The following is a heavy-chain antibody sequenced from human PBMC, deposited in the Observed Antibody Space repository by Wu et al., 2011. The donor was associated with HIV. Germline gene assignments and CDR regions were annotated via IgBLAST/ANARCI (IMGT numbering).Heavy chain of an antibody. CDR3: ARDRREYYSSSWYENFFDY. Sequence: QVQLVQSGAEVKRPGASVKVSCKASGYTFTDYYIYWVRQAPGQGLEWMGWINPNNGGTNFAQKFRGRVTMTRDTSIMTAYMDLSRLRSDDTAVYYCARDRREYYSSSWYENFFDYWGQGTLVTVSS. CDR2: INPNNGGT. J-gene: IGHJ4*02. D-gene: IGHD6-13*01. V-gene: IGHV1-2*02. CDR1: GYTFTDYY.